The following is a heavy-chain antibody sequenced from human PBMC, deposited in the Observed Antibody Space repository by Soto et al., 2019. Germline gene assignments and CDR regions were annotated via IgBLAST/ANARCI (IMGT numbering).Heavy chain of an antibody. D-gene: IGHD2-15*01. CDR1: GFTFSSYS. Sequence: EVQLVESGGGLVQPGGSLRLSCAASGFTFSSYSMNWVRQAPGKGLEWVSYISSSSSTIYYADSVKGRFTISRDNAKNSLYLQMNSLRGEDTAVYYCARGVYCSGGSCYLDYWGQGTLVTVSS. J-gene: IGHJ4*02. V-gene: IGHV3-48*01. CDR2: ISSSSSTI. CDR3: ARGVYCSGGSCYLDY.